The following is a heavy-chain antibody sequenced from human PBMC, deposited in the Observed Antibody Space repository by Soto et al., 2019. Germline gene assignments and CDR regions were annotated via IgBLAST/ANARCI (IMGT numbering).Heavy chain of an antibody. CDR2: IYWDDDR. CDR3: AHRVLRTVFGLVTTTAIYFDF. Sequence: QITLNESGPTVVRPTETLTLTCRFSGFSLTTSGVAVVWIRQSPGKAPEWLALIYWDDDRRYTASLKSRLTITKDTTNNQVVKTVSDLDPTDTATYYCAHRVLRTVFGLVTTTAIYFDFWGQGTPVAVSS. J-gene: IGHJ4*02. CDR1: GFSLTTSGVA. D-gene: IGHD3-3*01. V-gene: IGHV2-5*02.